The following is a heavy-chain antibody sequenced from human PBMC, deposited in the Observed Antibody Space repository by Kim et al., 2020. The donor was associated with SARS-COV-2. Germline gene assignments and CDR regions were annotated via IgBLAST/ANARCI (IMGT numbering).Heavy chain of an antibody. J-gene: IGHJ4*02. Sequence: YADSEKGRFTISRDNAKNSLYLQMNSLRAEDTAVYYCARGSSSSGSILDYWGQGTLVTVSS. CDR3: ARGSSSSGSILDY. V-gene: IGHV3-21*01. D-gene: IGHD6-6*01.